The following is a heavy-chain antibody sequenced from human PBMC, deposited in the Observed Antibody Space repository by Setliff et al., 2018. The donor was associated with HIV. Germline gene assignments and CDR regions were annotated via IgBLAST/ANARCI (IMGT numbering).Heavy chain of an antibody. CDR3: ARDTIVGATPVVGY. V-gene: IGHV1-18*01. J-gene: IGHJ4*02. CDR1: GYTFTSYG. D-gene: IGHD1-26*01. Sequence: ASVKVSCKASGYTFTSYGISWVRQAPGQGLEWMGWISAYNGNTNYVQKLQGRVTMTTDTSTSTAYMELRSLRSDDTAVYYCARDTIVGATPVVGYWGQGTLVTVSS. CDR2: ISAYNGNT.